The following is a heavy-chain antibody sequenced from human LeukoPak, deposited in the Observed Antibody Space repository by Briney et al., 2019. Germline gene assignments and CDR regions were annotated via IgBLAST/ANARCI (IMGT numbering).Heavy chain of an antibody. V-gene: IGHV3-11*04. Sequence: PGGSLRLSCAASGFTFSDYYMSWIRQAPGKGLEWVSYISSSGSTIYYADSVKGRFTISRDNAKTSVYLEMNSLRAEDTGLYFCVRDDCSGSSCPFDFWGQGVLLTVSS. J-gene: IGHJ4*02. CDR3: VRDDCSGSSCPFDF. D-gene: IGHD2-15*01. CDR1: GFTFSDYY. CDR2: ISSSGSTI.